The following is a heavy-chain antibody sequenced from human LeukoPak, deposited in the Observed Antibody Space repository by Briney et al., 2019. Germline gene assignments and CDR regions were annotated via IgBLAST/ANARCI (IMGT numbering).Heavy chain of an antibody. CDR1: GFTFSSYS. V-gene: IGHV3-21*01. Sequence: GGSLRLSCAASGFTFSSYSMNWVRQAPGKGLEWVSSISSSSSYIYYADSVKGRFTISRDNAKNSLYLQMNSLRAEDTAVYYCASHLCSGGSCYDDYWGQGTLVTVSS. J-gene: IGHJ4*02. D-gene: IGHD2-15*01. CDR2: ISSSSSYI. CDR3: ASHLCSGGSCYDDY.